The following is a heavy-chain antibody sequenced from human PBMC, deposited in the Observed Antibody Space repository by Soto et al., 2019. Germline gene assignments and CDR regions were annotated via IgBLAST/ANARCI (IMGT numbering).Heavy chain of an antibody. CDR1: GGTFSSYA. CDR2: FIPMFNRP. J-gene: IGHJ6*02. Sequence: QVQLVQSGAEVKKPGSSVKVSCTASGGTFSSYAISWVRQAPGQGLEWMGGFIPMFNRPHSARKFQGRVTITADESTSTAYMDLSSLRSEDTGVYYCARGQFHHVSNYYYALDVWGQGTTVTVSS. CDR3: ARGQFHHVSNYYYALDV. V-gene: IGHV1-69*01.